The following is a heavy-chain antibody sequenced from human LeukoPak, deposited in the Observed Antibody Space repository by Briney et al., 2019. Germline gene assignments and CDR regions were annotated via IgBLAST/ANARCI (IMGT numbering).Heavy chain of an antibody. Sequence: GGSLRLSCAASGFTFSSYSMNWVRQAPGKGLEWVAVISYDGSNKYYADSVKGRFTISRDNSKNTLYLQMNSLRAEDTAVYYCAKDPDYGVRTLYFDYWGQGTLVTVSS. CDR3: AKDPDYGVRTLYFDY. D-gene: IGHD4-17*01. J-gene: IGHJ4*02. CDR2: ISYDGSNK. CDR1: GFTFSSYS. V-gene: IGHV3-30*18.